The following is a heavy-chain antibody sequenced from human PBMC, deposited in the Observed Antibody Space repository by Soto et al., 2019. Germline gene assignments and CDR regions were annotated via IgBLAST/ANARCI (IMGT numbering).Heavy chain of an antibody. J-gene: IGHJ4*02. CDR3: ARGLYGDSVGYDH. Sequence: EVQVVESGGGLVQPGGSLRLSCAASGFTLRAYYMHWVRQAPGKGLVWVSRVSDDGSSTNYEESVRGRFTISRDNAKNTLYLQMNSLSAEDTAVYYCARGLYGDSVGYDHWGQGTLVTVSS. D-gene: IGHD4-17*01. CDR2: VSDDGSST. CDR1: GFTLRAYY. V-gene: IGHV3-74*01.